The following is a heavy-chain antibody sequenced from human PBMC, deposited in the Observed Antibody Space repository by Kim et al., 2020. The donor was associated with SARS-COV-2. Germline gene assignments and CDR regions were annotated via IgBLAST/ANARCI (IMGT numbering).Heavy chain of an antibody. D-gene: IGHD4-17*01. J-gene: IGHJ6*02. V-gene: IGHV3-11*01. CDR3: ARAYGDYAVYYYDGMDV. Sequence: VKGRFTISRDNAKNSLYLQMNSLRAEDTAVYYCARAYGDYAVYYYDGMDVWGQGTTVTVSS.